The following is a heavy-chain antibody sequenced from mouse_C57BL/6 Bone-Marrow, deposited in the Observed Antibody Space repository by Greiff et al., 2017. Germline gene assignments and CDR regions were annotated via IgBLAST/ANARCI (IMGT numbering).Heavy chain of an antibody. J-gene: IGHJ2*01. CDR1: GYTFTSYW. Sequence: QVQLQQPGAELVKPGASVKMSCKASGYTFTSYWITWVQQRPGQGLEWIGDIYPGSGCTNYNEKFKSKATLTVDTSSSTAYMRLSSLTSEDSSVYYCARLGLPYYFDYWGQGTTLTVAS. V-gene: IGHV1-55*01. CDR2: IYPGSGCT. CDR3: ARLGLPYYFDY. D-gene: IGHD2-4*01.